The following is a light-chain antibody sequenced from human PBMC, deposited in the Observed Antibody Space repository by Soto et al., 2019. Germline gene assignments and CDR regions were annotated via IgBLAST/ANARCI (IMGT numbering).Light chain of an antibody. Sequence: QSVLTQPASVSGSPGQSITISCTGTSSDVGAYNYVSWYQHHPGKVPKLLIYEVTNRPSGVSDRLSGSKSGNTASLTISGLQAEDEADYYRSSKRDSSTLFVFGTGTKVTVL. CDR1: SSDVGAYNY. CDR2: EVT. J-gene: IGLJ1*01. CDR3: SSKRDSSTLFV. V-gene: IGLV2-14*01.